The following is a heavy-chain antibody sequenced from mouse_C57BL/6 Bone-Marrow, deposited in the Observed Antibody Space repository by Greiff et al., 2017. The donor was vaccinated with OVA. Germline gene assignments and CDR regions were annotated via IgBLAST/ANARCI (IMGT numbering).Heavy chain of an antibody. J-gene: IGHJ2*01. CDR2: IHPNSGRT. CDR1: GYTFTSYW. Sequence: VQLQQPGAELVKPGASVKLSCKASGYTFTSYWMHWVKQRPGQGLEWIGMIHPNSGRTNYNEKFKSKATLTVDKSSSTAYKQLSSLTSEDAADYDGARSNDYMDYGGKGTTLTVAS. CDR3: ARSNDYMDY. D-gene: IGHD2-4*01. V-gene: IGHV1-64*01.